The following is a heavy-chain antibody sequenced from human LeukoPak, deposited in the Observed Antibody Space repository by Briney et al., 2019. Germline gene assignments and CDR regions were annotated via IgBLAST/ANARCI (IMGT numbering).Heavy chain of an antibody. J-gene: IGHJ5*02. CDR2: INRSGST. D-gene: IGHD3-10*01. V-gene: IGHV4-34*01. Sequence: SETLSLTCAAYGGSFSGYYWSWIRQPPGKGLEWIGEINRSGSTNYNPSLKSRVTISVDTSKNQFSLKLSSVTAADSAVYYCARDSGTTGEVKFDPWGQGTLVTVSS. CDR3: ARDSGTTGEVKFDP. CDR1: GGSFSGYY.